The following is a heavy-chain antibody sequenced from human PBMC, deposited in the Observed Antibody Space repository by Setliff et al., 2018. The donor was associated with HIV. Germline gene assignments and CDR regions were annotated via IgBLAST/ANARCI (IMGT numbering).Heavy chain of an antibody. Sequence: PSETLSLTCTVSGDSISSGSYYWSWIRQPAGKGLEWIGRIYTTGTTDYNPSLKTRVSMSIDTSKNQFSLNLTSVTAADTAVYCCASGPYCSNGVCRYSVWYFDFWGQGTLVTVS. V-gene: IGHV4-61*02. CDR1: GDSISSGSYY. D-gene: IGHD2-8*01. J-gene: IGHJ4*02. CDR3: ASGPYCSNGVCRYSVWYFDF. CDR2: IYTTGTT.